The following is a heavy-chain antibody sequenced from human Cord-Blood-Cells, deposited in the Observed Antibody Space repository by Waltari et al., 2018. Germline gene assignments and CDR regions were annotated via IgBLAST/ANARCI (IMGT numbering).Heavy chain of an antibody. V-gene: IGHV4-34*01. J-gene: IGHJ4*02. Sequence: QVQLQQWGAGLLKPSETLSLTCAVYGGSFSGYYWSWIRQPPGKGLEWIGEIKHSGSTNYNPSLKSRVTISVDTSKNQFSLKLSSVTAADTAVYYCASLTIRGSSSPIWGQGTLVTVSS. CDR3: ASLTIRGSSSPI. D-gene: IGHD6-6*01. CDR1: GGSFSGYY. CDR2: IKHSGST.